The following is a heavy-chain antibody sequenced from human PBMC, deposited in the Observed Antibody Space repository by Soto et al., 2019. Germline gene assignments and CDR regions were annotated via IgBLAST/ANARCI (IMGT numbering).Heavy chain of an antibody. V-gene: IGHV3-74*01. CDR2: MNSDGRTT. J-gene: IGHJ4*02. CDR3: ATDEVDY. CDR1: GFTFGRYW. Sequence: QPGGSLRLSCAASGFTFGRYWMHWVRQAPGEGLEWVSRMNSDGRTTNYADSVRGRFTVSRDNAKNTLYLQMNSLRAEDTAVYYCATDEVDYWGPGTLGAVSS.